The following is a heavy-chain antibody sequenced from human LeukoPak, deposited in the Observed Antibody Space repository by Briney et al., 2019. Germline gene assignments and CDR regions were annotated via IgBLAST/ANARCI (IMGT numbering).Heavy chain of an antibody. CDR3: TKHSRSSGVIWDFDS. CDR2: ITGSGGTT. J-gene: IGHJ4*02. Sequence: GGSLRLSCAASGFTFSSYAMSWVRQSAGKRLEWVSTITGSGGTTYFADSVKGRFTISRDNSKNTLYLQMTSLRADDTAVYYCTKHSRSSGVIWDFDSWGQGTQVTVSS. D-gene: IGHD6-19*01. CDR1: GFTFSSYA. V-gene: IGHV3-23*01.